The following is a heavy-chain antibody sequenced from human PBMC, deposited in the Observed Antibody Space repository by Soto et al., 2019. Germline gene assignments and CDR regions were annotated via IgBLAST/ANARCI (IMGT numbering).Heavy chain of an antibody. Sequence: QVQLQQWGAGLLKPSETLSLTCAVYGGSFSGYYWTWIRQPPGKGLEWVGEIGHSGSATYSPSLKSRVTISVDTSNNQFSRRLSYVTAADTAVYYCARGGNCIVSSCPLGSHYGMDVWGQGTTVTVSS. V-gene: IGHV4-34*01. J-gene: IGHJ6*02. CDR3: ARGGNCIVSSCPLGSHYGMDV. CDR2: IGHSGSA. CDR1: GGSFSGYY. D-gene: IGHD2-15*01.